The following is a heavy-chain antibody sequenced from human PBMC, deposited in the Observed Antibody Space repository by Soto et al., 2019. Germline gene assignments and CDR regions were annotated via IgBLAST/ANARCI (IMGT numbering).Heavy chain of an antibody. D-gene: IGHD5-18*01. V-gene: IGHV1-18*01. Sequence: RASVKVSCKASGYTFTSYGISWVRQAPGQGLEWMGWISAYNGNTNYAQKLQGRVTMTTDTSTSTAYMELRSLRSDDTAVYYCARGGYCYGKYPKAFDYWGQGTLVTVSS. J-gene: IGHJ4*02. CDR3: ARGGYCYGKYPKAFDY. CDR1: GYTFTSYG. CDR2: ISAYNGNT.